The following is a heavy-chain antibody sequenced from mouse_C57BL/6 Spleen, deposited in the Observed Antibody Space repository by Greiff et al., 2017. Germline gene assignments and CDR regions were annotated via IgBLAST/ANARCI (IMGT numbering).Heavy chain of an antibody. V-gene: IGHV1-61*01. CDR1: GYTFTSYW. CDR3: ARRGRGAMDY. CDR2: IYPSDSET. J-gene: IGHJ4*01. Sequence: QVQLQQPGAELVRPGSSVKLSCKASGYTFTSYWMDWVKQRPGQGLEWIGNIYPSDSETNYNQKFKDKATLTVDKSSSTAYMQLSSLTSEDSAVYYCARRGRGAMDYWGQGTSVTVSS.